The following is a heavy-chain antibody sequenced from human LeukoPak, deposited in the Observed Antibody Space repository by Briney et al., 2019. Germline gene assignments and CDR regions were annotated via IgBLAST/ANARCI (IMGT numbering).Heavy chain of an antibody. V-gene: IGHV4-39*01. CDR2: IYYSGNT. CDR1: GDSISSSTCF. CDR3: ARSGSYSFWFDP. J-gene: IGHJ5*02. Sequence: SDTLSLTCTVSGDSISSSTCFWGWVRQPPGKGLEWIGSIYYSGNTYYNPSLKSRVTISVDTSKNQFSLKLSSVTAADTAVYYCARSGSYSFWFDPWGQGTLVTVSS. D-gene: IGHD1-26*01.